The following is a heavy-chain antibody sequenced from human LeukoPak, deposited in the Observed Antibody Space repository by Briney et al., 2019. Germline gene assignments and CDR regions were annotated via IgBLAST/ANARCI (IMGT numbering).Heavy chain of an antibody. CDR1: GGSISSSSYY. D-gene: IGHD6-13*01. CDR2: IYYSGST. Sequence: SETLSLTCTVSGGSISSSSYYWGWIRQPPGKGLEWIGSIYYSGSTYYNSSLKSRVTISVDTSKNQFSLKLSSVTAADTAVYYCARHKDTGYSSSWYSAFDPWGQGTLVTVSS. J-gene: IGHJ5*02. CDR3: ARHKDTGYSSSWYSAFDP. V-gene: IGHV4-39*01.